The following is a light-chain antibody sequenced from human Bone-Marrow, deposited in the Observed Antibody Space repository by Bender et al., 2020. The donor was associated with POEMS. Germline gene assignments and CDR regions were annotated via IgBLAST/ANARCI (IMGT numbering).Light chain of an antibody. CDR2: ETY. Sequence: QSALTQPSSVSGSPGQSITLFCSGTTSDVGKYNHVSWNLQRPGEVPKLLIYETYGRPSGVSDRFVGSKSGNTASLTISGLQPEDEADYYCCSYAPGNTYVFGTGTTVSVL. V-gene: IGLV2-23*01. J-gene: IGLJ1*01. CDR1: TSDVGKYNH. CDR3: CSYAPGNTYV.